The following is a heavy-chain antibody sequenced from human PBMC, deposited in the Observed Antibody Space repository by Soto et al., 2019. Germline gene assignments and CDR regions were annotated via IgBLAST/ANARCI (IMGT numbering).Heavy chain of an antibody. CDR1: GYSFTSYW. J-gene: IGHJ6*03. Sequence: GESLKISCKGSGYSFTSYWIGWVRQMPGKGLEWMGIIYPGDSDTRYSPSFQGQVTISADKSISTAYLQWSSLKASDTAMYYCARQGFRGGEDYYYYYMDVWGKGTTVTVSS. CDR3: ARQGFRGGEDYYYYYMDV. D-gene: IGHD2-21*01. V-gene: IGHV5-51*01. CDR2: IYPGDSDT.